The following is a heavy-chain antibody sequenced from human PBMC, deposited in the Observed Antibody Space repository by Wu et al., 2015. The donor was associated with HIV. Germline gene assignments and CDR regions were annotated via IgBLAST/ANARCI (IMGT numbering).Heavy chain of an antibody. D-gene: IGHD2-21*01. J-gene: IGHJ6*03. Sequence: QVQLVQSGAEVKKPGASVKVSCKASGYTFTGYYMHWVRQAPGQGLEWMGWINPNSGGTNYAQKFQGRVTMTRDTSISTAYMELSRLRSDDTAVYYCARDHRPYCGGDCSSYYYYYMDVVGQTGPRSPSP. CDR2: INPNSGGT. CDR1: GYTFTGYY. CDR3: ARDHRPYCGGDCSSYYYYYMDV. V-gene: IGHV1-2*02.